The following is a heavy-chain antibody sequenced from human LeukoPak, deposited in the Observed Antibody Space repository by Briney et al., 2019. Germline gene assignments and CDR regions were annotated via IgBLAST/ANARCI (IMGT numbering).Heavy chain of an antibody. V-gene: IGHV4-30-4*01. Sequence: PSETLSLTCTVSGGSISSGDYYWSWIRQPPGKGLEWIGYIYYSGSTYYNPSLKSRVTISVDTSKNQFSLKLSSVTAADTAVYYCARDLRLRYYEGAFDIWGQGTMVTVSS. D-gene: IGHD3-9*01. CDR3: ARDLRLRYYEGAFDI. CDR2: IYYSGST. CDR1: GGSISSGDYY. J-gene: IGHJ3*02.